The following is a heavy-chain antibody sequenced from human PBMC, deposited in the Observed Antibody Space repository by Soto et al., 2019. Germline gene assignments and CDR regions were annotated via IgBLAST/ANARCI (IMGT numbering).Heavy chain of an antibody. CDR2: ISSSSSYI. Sequence: EVQLVESGGGLVKPGGTLRLSCAASGFTFSSYSMNWVRQAPGKGLEWVSSISSSSSYIYYADSVKGRFTISRDNAKNSLYLQMNSLRAEDTAVYYCARDLYDYSNPDYWGQGTLVTVSS. CDR1: GFTFSSYS. J-gene: IGHJ4*02. CDR3: ARDLYDYSNPDY. V-gene: IGHV3-21*01. D-gene: IGHD4-4*01.